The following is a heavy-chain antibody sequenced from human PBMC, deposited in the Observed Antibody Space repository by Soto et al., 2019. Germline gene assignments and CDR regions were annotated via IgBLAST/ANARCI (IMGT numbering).Heavy chain of an antibody. J-gene: IGHJ5*02. Sequence: QVHLVQSGAEMRKPGASVKVSCKASGYTFTSYDINWVRQATGQGLEWMGWMNPNSGNTAYAQKFQGRVTMTRNTPISTAHMELSSLRSEDTAVYFCARERTRGFDPWGQGTLVTGSS. CDR2: MNPNSGNT. CDR1: GYTFTSYD. CDR3: ARERTRGFDP. V-gene: IGHV1-8*01.